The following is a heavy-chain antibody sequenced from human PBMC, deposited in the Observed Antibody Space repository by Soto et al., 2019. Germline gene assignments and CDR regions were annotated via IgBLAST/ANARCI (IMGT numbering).Heavy chain of an antibody. CDR3: ARAIFGVVTLNWFDP. J-gene: IGHJ5*02. Sequence: SETLSLTCAVCGGSFSGYYWSWIRQPPGKGLEWIGEINHSGSTNYNPSLKSRVTISVDTSKNQFSLKLSSVTAADTAVYYCARAIFGVVTLNWFDPWGQGTLVTVSS. D-gene: IGHD3-3*01. CDR2: INHSGST. CDR1: GGSFSGYY. V-gene: IGHV4-34*01.